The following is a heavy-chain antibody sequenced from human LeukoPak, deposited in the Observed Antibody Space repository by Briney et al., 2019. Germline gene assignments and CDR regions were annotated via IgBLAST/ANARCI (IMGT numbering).Heavy chain of an antibody. V-gene: IGHV1-69*13. D-gene: IGHD2-15*01. CDR1: GGTFSSYA. J-gene: IGHJ5*02. Sequence: GASVKVSCKASGGTFSSYAISWVRQAPGQGLEWMGVIIPIFGTANYAQKFQGRVTITADESTSTAYMELSSLRSEDTAVYYCARELPEYCSGGSCYWWFDPWGQGTLVTVSS. CDR3: ARELPEYCSGGSCYWWFDP. CDR2: IIPIFGTA.